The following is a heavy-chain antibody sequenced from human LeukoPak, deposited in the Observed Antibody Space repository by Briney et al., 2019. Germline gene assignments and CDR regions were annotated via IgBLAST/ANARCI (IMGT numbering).Heavy chain of an antibody. CDR1: GGSISSSSYY. D-gene: IGHD6-6*01. J-gene: IGHJ5*02. Sequence: SETLSLTCTVSGGSISSSSYYWGWIHQPPGKGLEWIGSIYYSGSTYYNPSLKSRVTISVDTSKNQFSLKLSSVTAADTAVYYCAREGGSSSEGDWFDPWGQGTLVTVSS. CDR3: AREGGSSSEGDWFDP. CDR2: IYYSGST. V-gene: IGHV4-39*07.